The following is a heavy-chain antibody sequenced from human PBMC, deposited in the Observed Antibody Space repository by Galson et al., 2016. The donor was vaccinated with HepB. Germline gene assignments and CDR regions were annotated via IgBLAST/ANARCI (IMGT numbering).Heavy chain of an antibody. D-gene: IGHD6-19*01. CDR2: ISYDGSYK. CDR1: GFTFSTYG. CDR3: AKDGLAWRGSSGWTFYY. V-gene: IGHV3-30*18. J-gene: IGHJ4*01. Sequence: SLRLSCAPSGFTFSTYGMHWVRQAPGKGLDWVAVISYDGSYKDYADSVQGRFTISRDNSKNTLDLQMDSLRAEDTAVYYCAKDGLAWRGSSGWTFYYWGHGTLVTVSA.